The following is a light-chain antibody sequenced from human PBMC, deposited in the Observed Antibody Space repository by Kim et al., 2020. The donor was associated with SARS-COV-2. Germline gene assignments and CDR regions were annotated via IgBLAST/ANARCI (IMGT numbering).Light chain of an antibody. Sequence: DIQMTQSPSTLSASVGDRVTITCRASQDISRWLDWYQQKPGMAPKFLIYQASSLQSGVPSRFSGSGSGTEFTLTISSLQPDDFATYYCQQYDSYALTFGGGTKVDIK. V-gene: IGKV1-5*03. CDR3: QQYDSYALT. J-gene: IGKJ4*01. CDR2: QAS. CDR1: QDISRW.